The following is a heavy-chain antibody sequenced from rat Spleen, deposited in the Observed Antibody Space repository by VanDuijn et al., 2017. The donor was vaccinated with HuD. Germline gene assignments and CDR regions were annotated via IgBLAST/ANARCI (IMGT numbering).Heavy chain of an antibody. CDR3: ATDGYYYSGDYFDY. CDR1: GFTLSNYY. CDR2: ISPSGGST. Sequence: EVQLVESGGGLVQPGRSLKLSCAASGFTLSNYYMAWVRQAPTKGLEWVASISPSGGSTYYPDSVKGRFTISRDNAKSTQYLQMDSLRSEDTATYYCATDGYYYSGDYFDYWGQGVTVTVSS. V-gene: IGHV5-27*01. J-gene: IGHJ2*01. D-gene: IGHD1-1*01.